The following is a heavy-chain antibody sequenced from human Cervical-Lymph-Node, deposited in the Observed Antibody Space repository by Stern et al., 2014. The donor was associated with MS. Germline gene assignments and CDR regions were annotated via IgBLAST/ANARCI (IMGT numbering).Heavy chain of an antibody. CDR1: GGSFSGSY. V-gene: IGHV4-34*01. J-gene: IGHJ5*02. Sequence: QVQLQQWGAGLLKPSETLYLTCAVYGGSFSGSYWSWIRQSPGKGLEWIGEINHSGTTNYTPSLKSRVTISADTSRSQFSLKLGSVTAADTAVYYCARYTVRDWFDPWGQGTLVIVSS. CDR2: INHSGTT. D-gene: IGHD4-17*01. CDR3: ARYTVRDWFDP.